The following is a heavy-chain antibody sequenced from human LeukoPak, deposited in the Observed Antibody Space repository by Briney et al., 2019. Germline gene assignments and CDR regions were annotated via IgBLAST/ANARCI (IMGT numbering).Heavy chain of an antibody. CDR2: ISSSSSYI. CDR1: GFTFSSYS. V-gene: IGHV3-21*01. CDR3: ARAYSSSFWFDP. D-gene: IGHD6-13*01. J-gene: IGHJ5*02. Sequence: GGSLRLSCAASGFTFSSYSMNWVRQAPGKGLEWVSSISSSSSYIYYADSVKGRLTISRDNAKNSLYLQMNSLRAEDTAVYYCARAYSSSFWFDPWGQGTLVTVSS.